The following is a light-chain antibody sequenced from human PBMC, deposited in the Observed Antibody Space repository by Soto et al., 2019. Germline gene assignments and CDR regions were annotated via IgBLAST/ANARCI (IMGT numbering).Light chain of an antibody. V-gene: IGKV3-15*01. CDR1: QSVGSN. J-gene: IGKJ1*01. Sequence: EIVMTQSPATLSVSPGERATLSCRASQSVGSNLAWYQLKPGQALRLLIYGASTRATGIPARFSGSGSGTDFTLTISSLQSEDFAIYFCQQYNNWPPDRTFGQGTKVEIK. CDR3: QQYNNWPPDRT. CDR2: GAS.